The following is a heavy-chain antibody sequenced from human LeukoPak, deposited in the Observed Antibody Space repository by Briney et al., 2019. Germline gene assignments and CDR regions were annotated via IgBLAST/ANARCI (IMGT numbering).Heavy chain of an antibody. Sequence: SETXXLXXXXXGGSISSSXYYWGWIGQPPGKGRXWIVXXYYRGSTYYNPARKSRITISVNRTKNQYSRKLSSVTAADTAVYYCARRRRYCSGGSCYDAFDIWGQGTMVTVSS. J-gene: IGHJ3*02. CDR2: XYYRGST. V-gene: IGHV4-39*01. CDR3: ARRRRYCSGGSCYDAFDI. D-gene: IGHD2-15*01. CDR1: GGSISSSXYY.